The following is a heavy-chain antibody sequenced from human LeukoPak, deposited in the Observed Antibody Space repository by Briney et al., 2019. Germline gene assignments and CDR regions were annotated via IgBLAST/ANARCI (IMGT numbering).Heavy chain of an antibody. V-gene: IGHV3-48*01. D-gene: IGHD5-18*01. CDR3: AKDGTGAAMATTDY. CDR1: GFTFSGYS. CDR2: ISSTSTTI. Sequence: PGGSLRLSCAASGFTFSGYSMNWVRQAPGKGLEWVSYISSTSTTIYHADSVKGRFTISRDNAKNSLYLQMNSLRAEDTAVYYCAKDGTGAAMATTDYWGQGTLVTVSS. J-gene: IGHJ4*02.